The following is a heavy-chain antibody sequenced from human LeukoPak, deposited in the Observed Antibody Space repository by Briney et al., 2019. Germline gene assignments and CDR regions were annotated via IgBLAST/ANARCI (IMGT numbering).Heavy chain of an antibody. D-gene: IGHD6-6*01. Sequence: ASVKVSCKASGYTFTGYYMHWVRQAPGQGLEWMGCINPNSGGTHYVQKFQGRVTMTRDTSISTAYMELRRLRSDDTAVYYCASGYGSSSQVDYWGQGTLVTVSS. J-gene: IGHJ4*02. CDR3: ASGYGSSSQVDY. CDR2: INPNSGGT. V-gene: IGHV1-2*02. CDR1: GYTFTGYY.